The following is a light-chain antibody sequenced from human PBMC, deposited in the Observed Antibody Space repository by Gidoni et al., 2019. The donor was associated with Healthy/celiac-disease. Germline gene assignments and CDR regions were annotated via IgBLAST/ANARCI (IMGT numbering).Light chain of an antibody. CDR3: QKYNSASWT. Sequence: IQMTQSPSSLSASVGDRVTITCGASQGISNYLAWYQQKPGKVPKLLIYAASTLQSGVPSRFSGSGSGTDFTLTISSLQPEDVATYYCQKYNSASWTFGQGTKVEIK. CDR1: QGISNY. J-gene: IGKJ1*01. CDR2: AAS. V-gene: IGKV1-27*01.